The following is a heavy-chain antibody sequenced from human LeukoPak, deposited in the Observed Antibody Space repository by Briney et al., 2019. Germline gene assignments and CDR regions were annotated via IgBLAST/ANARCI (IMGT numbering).Heavy chain of an antibody. CDR2: IYSGGST. CDR1: GFTVSSNY. CDR3: ARVPNYGSGSGFDP. D-gene: IGHD3-10*01. V-gene: IGHV3-53*01. J-gene: IGHJ5*02. Sequence: GGSLRLSCAASGFTVSSNYMSWVRQAPGKGLEWVSVIYSGGSTYYADSVKGRFTISRDNSKNTLYLQMNSLRAEDTAVYYCARVPNYGSGSGFDPWGQGTLVTVSS.